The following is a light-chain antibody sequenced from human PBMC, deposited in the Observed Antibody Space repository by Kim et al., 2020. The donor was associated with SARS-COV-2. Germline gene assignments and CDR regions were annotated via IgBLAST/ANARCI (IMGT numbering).Light chain of an antibody. V-gene: IGKV3-15*01. Sequence: SVSPGERDTPSCRAGQSVSSNLAWYQQKPGQAPRLLIDGASTRATGIPARFSGSGSGTEFTLTISSLQSEDFAVYYCQQYNNWLRRFGQGTKLEI. CDR2: GAS. CDR1: QSVSSN. CDR3: QQYNNWLRR. J-gene: IGKJ2*03.